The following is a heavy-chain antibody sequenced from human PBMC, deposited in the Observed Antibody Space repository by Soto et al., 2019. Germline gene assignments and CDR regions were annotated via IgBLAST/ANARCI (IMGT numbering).Heavy chain of an antibody. Sequence: QVTLKESGPVLVKPTETLTLTCTVSGFSLSNARMGVSWIRQPPGKALEWLAHIFSNDEKSYSTSLKSRLTNSKDTSKSQVVLTMTNMDPVDTATYYCARIRERDYYDSSGYYSQHFDYWGQGTLVTVSS. CDR1: GFSLSNARMG. D-gene: IGHD3-22*01. V-gene: IGHV2-26*01. CDR3: ARIRERDYYDSSGYYSQHFDY. CDR2: IFSNDEK. J-gene: IGHJ4*02.